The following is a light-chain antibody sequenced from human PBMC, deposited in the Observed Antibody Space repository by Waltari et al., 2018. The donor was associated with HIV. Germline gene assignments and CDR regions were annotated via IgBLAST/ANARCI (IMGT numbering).Light chain of an antibody. Sequence: SYVLTQPPSVSVAPGQTARITCGGNNIGTKNMHWYQQRPGQAPVLVVSDDSDRPSDIPEGFSGSNSANTATLSISRVEAGDEADYYCQVWDYNSDRWVFGGGTKLTVL. CDR3: QVWDYNSDRWV. CDR2: DDS. CDR1: NIGTKN. J-gene: IGLJ3*02. V-gene: IGLV3-21*02.